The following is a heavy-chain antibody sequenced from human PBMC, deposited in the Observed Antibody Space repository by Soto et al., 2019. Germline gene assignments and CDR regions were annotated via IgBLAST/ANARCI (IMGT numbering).Heavy chain of an antibody. CDR1: KFTFSYYG. J-gene: IGHJ4*02. D-gene: IGHD5-12*01. CDR3: ARDGGYSGYDFFDY. Sequence: GGSLRLSCAASKFTFSYYGMHWVRQAPGKGLEWVAVISYEGSNKYYADPVKGRFTISRDNSKNTLYLEMNSLRTEDTAVYYCARDGGYSGYDFFDYWGQGTLVTVSS. V-gene: IGHV3-30*03. CDR2: ISYEGSNK.